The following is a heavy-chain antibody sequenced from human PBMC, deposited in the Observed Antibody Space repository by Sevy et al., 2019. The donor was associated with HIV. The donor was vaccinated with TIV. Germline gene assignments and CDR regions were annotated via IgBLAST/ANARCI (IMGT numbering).Heavy chain of an antibody. CDR3: AREVAAAGTLYYYMDV. Sequence: ASVKVSCKASGGTFSSYAISWVRQAPGQGLEWMGRIIPIFGTANYSQKFQGRVTITADESTSTAYMELSSLRSEDTAVYYCAREVAAAGTLYYYMDVWGKGTTVTVSS. CDR2: IIPIFGTA. V-gene: IGHV1-69*13. CDR1: GGTFSSYA. J-gene: IGHJ6*03. D-gene: IGHD6-13*01.